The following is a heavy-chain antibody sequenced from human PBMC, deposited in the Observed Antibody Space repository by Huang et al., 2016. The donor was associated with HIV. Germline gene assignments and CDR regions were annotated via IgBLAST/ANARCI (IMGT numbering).Heavy chain of an antibody. CDR2: IYPGDSDT. V-gene: IGHV5-51*01. J-gene: IGHJ4*02. D-gene: IGHD2-2*02. CDR3: TRQKSGTGLPAII. CDR1: EYPFTAYW. Sequence: EVQLVQSGTEIKKPGESFKISCKDSEYPFTAYWIGWVRQMPGKGLQWLGIIYPGDSDTRYNPSFRGQVTISADKSRNTTYLHWRSLKASDTAIYYCTRQKSGTGLPAIIWGQGTLVTVSS.